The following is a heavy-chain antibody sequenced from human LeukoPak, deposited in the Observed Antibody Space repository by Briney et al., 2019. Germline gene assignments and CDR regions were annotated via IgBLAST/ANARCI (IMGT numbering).Heavy chain of an antibody. CDR3: ARVSDPDSGWYYYFDY. J-gene: IGHJ4*02. D-gene: IGHD6-19*01. CDR2: ISSSSSTI. V-gene: IGHV3-48*02. CDR1: GFTFSSYS. Sequence: GGSLRLSCAASGFTFSSYSMNWVRQAPGKGLEWVSYISSSSSTIYYADSVKGRFTISRDNAKNSLCLQMNSLRDEDTAVYYCARVSDPDSGWYYYFDYWGQGTLVTVSS.